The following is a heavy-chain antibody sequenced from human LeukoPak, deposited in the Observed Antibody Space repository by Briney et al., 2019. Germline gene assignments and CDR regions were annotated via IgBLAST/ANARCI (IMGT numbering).Heavy chain of an antibody. J-gene: IGHJ4*02. Sequence: SETLSLTCTVSGGSISSSSYYWGWIRQPPGKGLEWIGSIYYSGSTYYNPSLKSRVTISVDTSKNQFSLKLSSVTAADTAVYYCARVDYGDTVYYDYWGQGILVTVSS. D-gene: IGHD4-17*01. CDR1: GGSISSSSYY. CDR2: IYYSGST. CDR3: ARVDYGDTVYYDY. V-gene: IGHV4-39*01.